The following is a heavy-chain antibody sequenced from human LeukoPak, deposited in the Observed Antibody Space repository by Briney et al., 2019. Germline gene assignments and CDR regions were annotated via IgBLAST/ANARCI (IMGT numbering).Heavy chain of an antibody. Sequence: PGGSLRLSGVVSGFSVSNNYIIWVRQAPGNGLERVSVIYGDGRTSHSASVRGRFTISRDNSKNIVSLQMNNLRAEDTAVYYCARGRGLGVVSPYFDYWGQGTLVTVSS. CDR2: IYGDGRT. CDR1: GFSVSNNY. CDR3: ARGRGLGVVSPYFDY. V-gene: IGHV3-53*01. J-gene: IGHJ4*02. D-gene: IGHD3-3*01.